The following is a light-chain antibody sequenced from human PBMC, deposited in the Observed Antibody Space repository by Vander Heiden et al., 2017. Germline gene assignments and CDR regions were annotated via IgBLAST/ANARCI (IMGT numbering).Light chain of an antibody. J-gene: IGKJ4*01. CDR1: GSVSKY. CDR3: QQRDNWVI. CDR2: DAS. Sequence: EIVLTQSPATLSLSPGERATLSCRASGSVSKYLDWYQQRPVQAPRLLIYDASNRAAGIPGRFSGSGSGTDFTLTISSLEPEDFAVYYCQQRDNWVIFGGGTKVEIK. V-gene: IGKV3-11*01.